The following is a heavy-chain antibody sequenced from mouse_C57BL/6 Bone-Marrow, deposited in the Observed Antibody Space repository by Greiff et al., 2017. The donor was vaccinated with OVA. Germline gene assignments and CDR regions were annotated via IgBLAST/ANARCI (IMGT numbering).Heavy chain of an antibody. Sequence: QVQLQQPGAELVKPGASVKLSCKASGYTFTSYWMHWVKQRPGRGLEWIGRIDPNSGGTKYNEKFKSKATLTVDKPYSTAYMQLSSLTSEDSAVYYCALGGRYDYDEVYYYAMDYWGQGTSVTVSS. CDR3: ALGGRYDYDEVYYYAMDY. J-gene: IGHJ4*01. CDR1: GYTFTSYW. D-gene: IGHD2-4*01. V-gene: IGHV1-72*01. CDR2: IDPNSGGT.